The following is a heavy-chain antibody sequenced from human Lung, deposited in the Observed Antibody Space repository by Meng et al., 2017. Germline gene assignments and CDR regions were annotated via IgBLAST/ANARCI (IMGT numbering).Heavy chain of an antibody. J-gene: IGHJ4*02. CDR1: GVSITSSTW. CDR2: IFHSGST. V-gene: IGHV4-4*02. Sequence: QRAGPGPWNPSGTLSLPCAVSGVSITSSTWWSWVRQTPGKGLEWFGEIFHSGSTNYNPPLESRVTISVDKSKNQFSLKVYSVTAADTATYYCARFDISSSGRGDYWGQGILVTVSS. D-gene: IGHD1-26*01. CDR3: ARFDISSSGRGDY.